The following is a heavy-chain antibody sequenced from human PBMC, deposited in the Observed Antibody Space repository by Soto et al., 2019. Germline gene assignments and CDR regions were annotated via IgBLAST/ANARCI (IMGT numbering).Heavy chain of an antibody. J-gene: IGHJ6*02. Sequence: PGGSLRPSCAASGFTFSSYGMHWVRQAPGKGLEWVAVISYDGSNKYYADSVKGRFTISRDNSKNTLYLQMNSLRAEDTAVYYCAKTIYTAMAKTDYYYYGMDVWGQGTTVTVSS. D-gene: IGHD5-18*01. CDR2: ISYDGSNK. V-gene: IGHV3-30*18. CDR3: AKTIYTAMAKTDYYYYGMDV. CDR1: GFTFSSYG.